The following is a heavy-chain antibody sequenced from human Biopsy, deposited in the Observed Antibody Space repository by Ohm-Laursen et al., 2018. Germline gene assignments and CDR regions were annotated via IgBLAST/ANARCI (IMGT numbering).Heavy chain of an antibody. J-gene: IGHJ4*02. D-gene: IGHD2-15*01. CDR3: AKDHCSGGTCYSDGPVFDF. CDR1: GFTFNNYG. V-gene: IGHV3-30*18. CDR2: IFYDGSNT. Sequence: SLRLSCSASGFTFNNYGMQWVRQAPGKGLEWVAFIFYDGSNTYYADSVKGRLTISRDNSKNTLYLQMNSLRAEDRAVYYCAKDHCSGGTCYSDGPVFDFWGQGTLVTVSS.